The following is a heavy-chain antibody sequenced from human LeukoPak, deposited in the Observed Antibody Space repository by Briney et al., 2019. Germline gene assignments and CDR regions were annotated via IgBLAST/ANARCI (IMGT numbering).Heavy chain of an antibody. CDR1: GGTLSSYA. Sequence: ASVKVSCKASGGTLSSYAISWVRQAPGQGLEWMGGIIPIFGTANYAQKFQGRVTITTDESTSTAYMELSSLRSEDTAVYYCARDQLAPGGHDAFDIWGQGTMVTVSS. V-gene: IGHV1-69*05. J-gene: IGHJ3*02. CDR2: IIPIFGTA. CDR3: ARDQLAPGGHDAFDI. D-gene: IGHD3-10*01.